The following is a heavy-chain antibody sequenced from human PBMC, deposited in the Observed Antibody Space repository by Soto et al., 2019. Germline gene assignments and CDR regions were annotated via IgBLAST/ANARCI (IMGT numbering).Heavy chain of an antibody. V-gene: IGHV3-74*01. Sequence: EVQLVESGGGLVQPGGSLRLSCAASGFTFRGYWMNWVRQAPGQGLVWVSHITTDGGSTNYADSVKVRFTISRDNAKDTLHLYMSSLRVDDTAVYYCARDRDIVGASPLAYWAQGTLVTVAS. CDR2: ITTDGGST. CDR3: ARDRDIVGASPLAY. J-gene: IGHJ4*02. D-gene: IGHD1-26*01. CDR1: GFTFRGYW.